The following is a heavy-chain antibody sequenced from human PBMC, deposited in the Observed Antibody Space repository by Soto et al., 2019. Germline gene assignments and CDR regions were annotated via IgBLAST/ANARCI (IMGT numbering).Heavy chain of an antibody. J-gene: IGHJ4*02. V-gene: IGHV3-23*01. CDR2: ISGSGDKT. CDR3: AKDHRIFFAGAASHAALDY. Sequence: EVQLLESGGGLVQPGGSLRLSCGASGFIFRNFAMSWVRQAPGKGLEWVSTISGSGDKTYSADSVKGRFTISRDNSKDTLYLQMSRLRAEDTAVYYCAKDHRIFFAGAASHAALDYWGQGTAVTVSS. CDR1: GFIFRNFA. D-gene: IGHD2-15*01.